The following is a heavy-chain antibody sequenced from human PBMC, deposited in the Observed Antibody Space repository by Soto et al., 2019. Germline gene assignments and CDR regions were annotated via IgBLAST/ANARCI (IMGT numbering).Heavy chain of an antibody. Sequence: ASVKVSCKASGYTFTSYGISWVRQAPGQGLEWMGWISAYNGSTSYAQKFQGRVTITADESTSTAYMELSSLRSEDTAVYYCARDYSSGWYSGWFDPWGQGTLVTVSS. V-gene: IGHV1-18*01. CDR1: GYTFTSYG. D-gene: IGHD6-19*01. CDR2: ISAYNGST. J-gene: IGHJ5*02. CDR3: ARDYSSGWYSGWFDP.